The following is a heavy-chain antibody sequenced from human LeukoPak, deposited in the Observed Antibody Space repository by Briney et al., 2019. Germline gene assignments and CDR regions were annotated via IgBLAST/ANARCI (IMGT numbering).Heavy chain of an antibody. D-gene: IGHD3-10*01. V-gene: IGHV4-61*01. CDR2: IYHSGSS. J-gene: IGHJ5*02. Sequence: PSETLSLTCTVSGGTVSSSSYFWSWTRQSPGNGLEWIGYIYHSGSSNYNPSLKSLVTMSVDPSRNQFSLNLTSVTAADTAVYYCARLEDVRVNMVRGVMMTPPYFDPWGQGTLVTVSS. CDR3: ARLEDVRVNMVRGVMMTPPYFDP. CDR1: GGTVSSSSYF.